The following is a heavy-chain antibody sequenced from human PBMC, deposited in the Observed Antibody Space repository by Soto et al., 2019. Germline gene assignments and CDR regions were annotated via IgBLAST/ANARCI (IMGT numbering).Heavy chain of an antibody. D-gene: IGHD5-18*01. CDR1: GYSFTSYW. CDR3: ARIDGPREYTAMSFDY. V-gene: IGHV5-51*01. J-gene: IGHJ4*02. CDR2: IYPGDSDT. Sequence: GESLKISCKGSGYSFTSYWIGWVRQMPGKGLEWMGIIYPGDSDTRYSPSFQGQVTISADKSISTAYLQWSSLKASDTAMYYCARIDGPREYTAMSFDYWGQGTLVTVSS.